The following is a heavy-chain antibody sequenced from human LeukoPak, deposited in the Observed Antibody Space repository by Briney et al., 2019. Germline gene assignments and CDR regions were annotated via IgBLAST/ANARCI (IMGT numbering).Heavy chain of an antibody. D-gene: IGHD2-2*01. CDR1: GGSISGYY. CDR3: ARPRYCSSTSCYVGAFDI. J-gene: IGHJ3*02. CDR2: IYYSGST. Sequence: SETLSLTCTVSGGSISGYYWSWIRQPPGKGLEWIGYIYYSGSTNYNPSLKSRVTISVDTSKNQFSLKLSSVTAADTAVYYCARPRYCSSTSCYVGAFDIWGQGTMVTVSS. V-gene: IGHV4-59*12.